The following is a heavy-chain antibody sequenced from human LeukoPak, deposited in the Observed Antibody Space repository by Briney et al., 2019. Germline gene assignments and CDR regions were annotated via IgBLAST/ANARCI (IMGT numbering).Heavy chain of an antibody. V-gene: IGHV3-21*01. CDR3: ARDLRGYPY. D-gene: IGHD3-22*01. CDR1: GFTFTTYS. CDR2: VSSTSRFI. Sequence: GGSLRLSCGDSGFTFTTYSINWVRQAPGKGLEWVSFVSSTSRFISYADSVKGRFTISRDNAKNSLYLQMTSLRAEDTAVYYCARDLRGYPYWGQGTLVTVSS. J-gene: IGHJ1*01.